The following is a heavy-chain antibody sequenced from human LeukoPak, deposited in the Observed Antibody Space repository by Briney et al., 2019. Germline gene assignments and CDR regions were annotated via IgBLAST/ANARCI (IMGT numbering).Heavy chain of an antibody. CDR2: ISGSGGST. D-gene: IGHD3-22*01. CDR3: AKGSYYDSSGSFYFDY. CDR1: GFTFSSYA. Sequence: GGSLRLSYAASGFTFSSYAMSWVRQAPGKGLEWVSAISGSGGSTYYADSVKGRFTISRDNSKNTLYLQMNSLRAEDTAVYYCAKGSYYDSSGSFYFDYWGQGTLVTVSS. V-gene: IGHV3-23*01. J-gene: IGHJ4*02.